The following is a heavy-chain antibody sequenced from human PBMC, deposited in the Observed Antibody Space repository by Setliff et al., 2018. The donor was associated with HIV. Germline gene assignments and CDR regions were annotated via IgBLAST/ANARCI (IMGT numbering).Heavy chain of an antibody. J-gene: IGHJ3*02. CDR3: ARLGMTTVGLVDVFDI. CDR2: ISTSGST. Sequence: SETLSLTCTVSGGSISSGGYYWSWIRQAAGKGLEWIVRISTSGSTNYNPSLKSRVTISVDTSKNQFSLRVRSVTAEDTAVYYCARLGMTTVGLVDVFDIWGQGAMVTVSS. CDR1: GGSISSGGYY. D-gene: IGHD4-17*01. V-gene: IGHV4-61*02.